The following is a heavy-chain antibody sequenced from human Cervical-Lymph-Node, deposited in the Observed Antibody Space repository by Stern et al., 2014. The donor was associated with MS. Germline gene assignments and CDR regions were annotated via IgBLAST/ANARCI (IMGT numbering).Heavy chain of an antibody. CDR1: GGPISSYD. CDR2: IYYSGST. Sequence: QVQLQESGPGLVKPSETLSLTCTVSGGPISSYDWGWIRRPPGKGRRGIGYIYYSGSTNYNPSLKSRVTISVDTSKNQFSLKLSSVTAADTAVYYCARGRRSGLWLDYWGQGTLVTVSS. CDR3: ARGRRSGLWLDY. J-gene: IGHJ4*02. V-gene: IGHV4-59*01. D-gene: IGHD5-18*01.